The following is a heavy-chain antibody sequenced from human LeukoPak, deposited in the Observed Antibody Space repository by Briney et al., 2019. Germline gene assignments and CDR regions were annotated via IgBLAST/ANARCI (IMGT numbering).Heavy chain of an antibody. J-gene: IGHJ4*02. V-gene: IGHV4-39*06. CDR3: ARQFATASADTRGYFDF. CDR1: GASISSSNDY. Sequence: SETLSLTCSVSGASISSSNDYWGWIRQAPGKGLEWIGGITYDGSAHYNPSLMSRATILVDTSKNQFPLKLSSVTAADAAMYYCARQFATASADTRGYFDFWGQGTVVTVSS. D-gene: IGHD2-2*01. CDR2: ITYDGSA.